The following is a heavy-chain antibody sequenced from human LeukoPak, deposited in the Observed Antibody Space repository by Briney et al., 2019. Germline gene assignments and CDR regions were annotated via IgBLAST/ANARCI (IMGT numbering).Heavy chain of an antibody. D-gene: IGHD2-8*02. V-gene: IGHV3-64*01. CDR1: GSTFSSYA. J-gene: IGHJ3*02. CDR2: ISSNGGST. CDR3: ARGGGVSAFDI. Sequence: GGSLRLSCAASGSTFSSYATHWVRQAPGKGLEYVSAISSNGGSTYYANSVKGRFTISRDNSKNTLYLQMGSLRAEGMAVYYCARGGGVSAFDIWGQGTMVTVSS.